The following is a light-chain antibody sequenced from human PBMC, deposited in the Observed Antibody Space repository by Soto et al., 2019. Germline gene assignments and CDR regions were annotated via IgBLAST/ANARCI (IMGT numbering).Light chain of an antibody. CDR2: GAS. CDR1: QSVSSSY. CDR3: QQYGSSPYT. Sequence: EIVLTQSPGTLSLSPGERATLSCRASQSVSSSYLAWYQQKPGEAPRLLIYGASSRATSIPDRFSGRGSETDFTLTISRLEPEDFAVYYRQQYGSSPYTFGQGTTLEIK. J-gene: IGKJ2*01. V-gene: IGKV3-20*01.